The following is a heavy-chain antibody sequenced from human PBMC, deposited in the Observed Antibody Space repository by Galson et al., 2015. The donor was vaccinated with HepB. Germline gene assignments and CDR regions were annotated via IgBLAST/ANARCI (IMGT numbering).Heavy chain of an antibody. J-gene: IGHJ4*02. D-gene: IGHD3-10*01. CDR3: ARGGYYGSGSYHFDY. Sequence: SLRLSCAASGFTFSSYWMHWVRQAPGKGLVWVSRINSDGSSTSYADSVKGRFTISRDNAKNTLYLQMNSLRAEDTAVYYCARGGYYGSGSYHFDYWGQGTLVTVSS. CDR2: INSDGSST. CDR1: GFTFSSYW. V-gene: IGHV3-74*01.